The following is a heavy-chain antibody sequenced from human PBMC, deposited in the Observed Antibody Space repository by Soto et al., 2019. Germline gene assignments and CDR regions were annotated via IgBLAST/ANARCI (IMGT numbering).Heavy chain of an antibody. J-gene: IGHJ5*02. V-gene: IGHV3-33*03. D-gene: IGHD3-10*01. CDR3: TKSRGDAYKWGLGLDQ. Sequence: QERLVESGGGVVQPGRSLRLSCAVSGFTFSDYAMHWVRQAPGKGLEWVALIWHDGINEFYADSVKGRFTISRDISNNTFSLQMNSLRPEDTGVYYCTKSRGDAYKWGLGLDQWGQGTVVTVSS. CDR1: GFTFSDYA. CDR2: IWHDGINE.